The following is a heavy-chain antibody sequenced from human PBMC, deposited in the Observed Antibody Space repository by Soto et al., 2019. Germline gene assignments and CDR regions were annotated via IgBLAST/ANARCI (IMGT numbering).Heavy chain of an antibody. CDR2: IIPIFGTA. V-gene: IGHV1-69*13. J-gene: IGHJ6*02. CDR1: GGSFSSYA. Sequence: GASVKVSCKASGGSFSSYAISWVRQAPGQGLEWMGGIIPIFGTANYAQKFQGRVTITADESTSTAYMELSSLRSEDTAVYYCARRREGYYYYGMDGWGQGTTVT. CDR3: ARRREGYYYYGMDG. D-gene: IGHD1-26*01.